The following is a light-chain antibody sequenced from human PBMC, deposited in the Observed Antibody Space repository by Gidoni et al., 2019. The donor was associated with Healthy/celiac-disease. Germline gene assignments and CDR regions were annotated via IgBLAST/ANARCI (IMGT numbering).Light chain of an antibody. CDR2: GND. Sequence: QSVLTQPPSVSGAPAQRVTISCTGSGSNIGAGFDVHWYQHLPGTAPKLLIYGNDTRPSGVPDRFSGSKSGTSASLAIIGLQAEDEADYYCQSYDSSLSGYVFGTGTKVTVL. V-gene: IGLV1-40*01. J-gene: IGLJ1*01. CDR3: QSYDSSLSGYV. CDR1: GSNIGAGFD.